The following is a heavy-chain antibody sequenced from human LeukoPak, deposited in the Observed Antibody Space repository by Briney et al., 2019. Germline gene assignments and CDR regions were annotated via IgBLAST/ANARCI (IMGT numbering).Heavy chain of an antibody. V-gene: IGHV3-23*01. CDR1: GFTFSSYA. CDR3: ASQQLVTNAFDT. CDR2: ISGSGGST. D-gene: IGHD6-13*01. J-gene: IGHJ3*02. Sequence: PGGSLRLFCSASGFTFSSYAMSWVRQAPGKGLEWVSAISGSGGSTYYAESVKGRFTISRDNSKITLYLQMNSLRAEDTAVYYCASQQLVTNAFDTWGQGTMVTVSS.